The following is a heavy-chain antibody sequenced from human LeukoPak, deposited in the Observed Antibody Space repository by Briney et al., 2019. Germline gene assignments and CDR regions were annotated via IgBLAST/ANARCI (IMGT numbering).Heavy chain of an antibody. CDR3: AREGYSSGYPSDDAFDI. V-gene: IGHV3-30*02. D-gene: IGHD3-22*01. J-gene: IGHJ3*02. CDR2: IRYDGSNK. Sequence: AGGSLRLSCAASGFTFSSYGMHWVRQAPGKGLEWVAFIRYDGSNKYYADSVKGRFTISRDNSKNTLYLQMNSLRAEDTAVYYCAREGYSSGYPSDDAFDIWGQGTMVTVSS. CDR1: GFTFSSYG.